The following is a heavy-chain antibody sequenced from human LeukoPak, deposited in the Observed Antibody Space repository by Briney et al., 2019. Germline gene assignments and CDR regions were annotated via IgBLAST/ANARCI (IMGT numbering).Heavy chain of an antibody. CDR3: ASWGAYYDFWSGYFRFDP. V-gene: IGHV1-8*01. CDR1: GYTFTSYD. D-gene: IGHD3-3*01. Sequence: GASVKVSYKASGYTFTSYDINWVRQATGQGLEWMGWMNPNSGNTGYAQKFQGRVTMTRNTSISTAYMELSSLRSEDTAVYYCASWGAYYDFWSGYFRFDPWGQGTLVTVSS. CDR2: MNPNSGNT. J-gene: IGHJ5*02.